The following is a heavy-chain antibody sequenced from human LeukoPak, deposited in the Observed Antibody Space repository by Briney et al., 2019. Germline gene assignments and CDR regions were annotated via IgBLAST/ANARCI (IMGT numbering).Heavy chain of an antibody. D-gene: IGHD1-26*01. V-gene: IGHV4-31*03. CDR1: GGSISSGGYY. Sequence: PSETLSLTCTVSGGSISSGGYYWSWIRQHPGKGLEWIGYIYYSGSTYYNPSLKSRVTISVDTSKNQFSLKLSSVTAADTAVYYCARVRPAEWELLDSCFDYWGQGTLVTVSS. J-gene: IGHJ4*02. CDR3: ARVRPAEWELLDSCFDY. CDR2: IYYSGST.